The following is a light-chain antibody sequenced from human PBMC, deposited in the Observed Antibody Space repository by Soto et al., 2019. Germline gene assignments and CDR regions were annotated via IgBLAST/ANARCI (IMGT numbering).Light chain of an antibody. CDR2: VDN. CDR3: QSYDSSLSGHVV. Sequence: QSVLTQPPSVSGAPGQRVTISCTGSSSYIGTGYNVHWYQQLPGTAPKLLIYVDNNRPSGVPDRFSGSKSGTSASLAITGLQAEDEAVYYCQSYDSSLSGHVVFGGGTKLTVL. CDR1: SSYIGTGYN. V-gene: IGLV1-40*01. J-gene: IGLJ2*01.